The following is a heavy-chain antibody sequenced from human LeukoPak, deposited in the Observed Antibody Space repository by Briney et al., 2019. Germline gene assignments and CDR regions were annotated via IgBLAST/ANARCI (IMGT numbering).Heavy chain of an antibody. CDR1: GGTFSSYA. J-gene: IGHJ6*02. D-gene: IGHD3-3*01. Sequence: WASVKVSCKASGGTFSSYAISWVRQAPGQGLEWMGGIIPIFGTANYAQKFQGRVTITADESTSTAYMELSSLRSEDTAVYYCASPRSPYTIFGVVDHYYGMDVWGQGTTVTVSS. CDR3: ASPRSPYTIFGVVDHYYGMDV. CDR2: IIPIFGTA. V-gene: IGHV1-69*13.